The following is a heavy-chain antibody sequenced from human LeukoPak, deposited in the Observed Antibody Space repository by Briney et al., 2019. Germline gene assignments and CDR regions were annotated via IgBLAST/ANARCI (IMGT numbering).Heavy chain of an antibody. D-gene: IGHD3-22*01. V-gene: IGHV1-18*01. Sequence: ASVKVSCKASGYTFTSYGISWVRQAPGQGLEWMGWISGYNGHTNYAEKLQGRVTMTTDTSTSTAYMELRSLRSDDTAVFYCARESQIRYYYDRSGYYYGAMDYWGQGSLVTVSS. CDR3: ARESQIRYYYDRSGYYYGAMDY. CDR2: ISGYNGHT. CDR1: GYTFTSYG. J-gene: IGHJ4*02.